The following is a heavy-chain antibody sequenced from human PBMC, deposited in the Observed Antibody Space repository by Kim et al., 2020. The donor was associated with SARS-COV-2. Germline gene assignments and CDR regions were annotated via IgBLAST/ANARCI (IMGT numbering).Heavy chain of an antibody. D-gene: IGHD5-12*01. CDR3: VRDQGRWLQITTDWYFDL. V-gene: IGHV3-48*03. Sequence: GSLRLSCAASGFTFSSYEMNWVRQAPGKGLEWVSYISSSGSTIYYADSVKGRFTISRDNAKNSLYLQMNSLRAEDTAVYYCVRDQGRWLQITTDWYFDLWGRGTLVTVSS. CDR1: GFTFSSYE. CDR2: ISSSGSTI. J-gene: IGHJ2*01.